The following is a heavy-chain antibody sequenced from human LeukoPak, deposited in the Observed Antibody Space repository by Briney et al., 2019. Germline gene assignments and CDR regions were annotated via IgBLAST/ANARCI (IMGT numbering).Heavy chain of an antibody. J-gene: IGHJ3*01. Sequence: PSETLSLTCAVSGGSFTGSYWTWVRHRPGQGRGWLGEIIHTGNTNYNPSLKSRFPLSVDKSKRQFALKLTSMTAADTAVYYCAKATFRDFLSGYSSAFEFWGQGTVVAVSS. CDR2: IIHTGNT. V-gene: IGHV4-34*12. D-gene: IGHD3-3*01. CDR3: AKATFRDFLSGYSSAFEF. CDR1: GGSFTGSY.